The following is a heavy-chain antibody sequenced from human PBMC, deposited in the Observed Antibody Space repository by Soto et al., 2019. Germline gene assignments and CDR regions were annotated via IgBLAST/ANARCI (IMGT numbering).Heavy chain of an antibody. V-gene: IGHV4-30-4*01. CDR2: IYYSGST. D-gene: IGHD1-26*01. Sequence: QVQLQESGPGLVKPSQTLSLTCTVSGGSISSGDYYWSWIRQPPGKGLEWIGYIYYSGSTYYNPSLKSRGTISVDTSKHQFSLKLSSVTAADTAVYYCARGIVGATWFDYWGQGTLVTVSS. CDR1: GGSISSGDYY. J-gene: IGHJ4*02. CDR3: ARGIVGATWFDY.